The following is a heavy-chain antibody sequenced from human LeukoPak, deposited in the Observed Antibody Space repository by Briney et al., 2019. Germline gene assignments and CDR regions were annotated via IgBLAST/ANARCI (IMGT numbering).Heavy chain of an antibody. D-gene: IGHD2-2*01. J-gene: IGHJ6*03. V-gene: IGHV7-4-1*02. CDR1: GYTFTSYA. Sequence: ASVKVSCKASGYTFTSYAMNWVRQAPGQGLEWMGWINANTGNPTYAQGFTGRFVFSLDTSVSTAYLQISSLKAEDTAVYYCARDPSHCSSTSCYYYYYYYMDVWGKGTTVTVSS. CDR3: ARDPSHCSSTSCYYYYYYYMDV. CDR2: INANTGNP.